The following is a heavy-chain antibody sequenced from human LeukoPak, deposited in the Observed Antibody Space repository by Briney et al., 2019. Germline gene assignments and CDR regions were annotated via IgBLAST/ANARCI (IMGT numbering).Heavy chain of an antibody. CDR2: INHSGST. V-gene: IGHV4-34*01. D-gene: IGHD2-2*03. Sequence: SETLSLTCGVYGGSFSGYYWSWNRQPPGRGLEWIGEINHSGSTNYNPSLKSRVIISVDTSKNQFSLKLSSVTAADTAVYYCARLAGTLDIVVVPAAIEYYFDYWGQGTLVTVSS. CDR1: GGSFSGYY. CDR3: ARLAGTLDIVVVPAAIEYYFDY. J-gene: IGHJ4*02.